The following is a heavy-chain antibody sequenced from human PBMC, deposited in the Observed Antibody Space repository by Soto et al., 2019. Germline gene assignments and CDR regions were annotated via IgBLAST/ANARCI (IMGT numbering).Heavy chain of an antibody. Sequence: QVQLQESGPGLVKPSETLSLTCTVSGGSISNYYWNWIRQTPGKGLEWIGYIDYSGNTNYNPSLKRRVTISVDTSKNQVYLNVSSVTAADSAVYYCRGARPSLQEFDYWGQGTLVTVSS. D-gene: IGHD4-4*01. V-gene: IGHV4-59*01. J-gene: IGHJ4*02. CDR1: GGSISNYY. CDR2: IDYSGNT. CDR3: RGARPSLQEFDY.